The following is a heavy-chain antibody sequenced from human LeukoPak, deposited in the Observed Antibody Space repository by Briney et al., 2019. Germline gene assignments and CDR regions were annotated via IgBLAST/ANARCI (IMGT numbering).Heavy chain of an antibody. CDR2: IYYSGST. D-gene: IGHD3-10*01. V-gene: IGHV4-39*07. J-gene: IGHJ4*02. CDR1: GGSISSSSYY. Sequence: SETLSLTCTVSGGSISSSSYYWGWIRQPPGKGLEWIGSIYYSGSTNYNPSLKSRVTISVDTSKNQFSLKLSSVTAADTAVYYCARAGYGSGSYWLDYWGQGTLVTVSS. CDR3: ARAGYGSGSYWLDY.